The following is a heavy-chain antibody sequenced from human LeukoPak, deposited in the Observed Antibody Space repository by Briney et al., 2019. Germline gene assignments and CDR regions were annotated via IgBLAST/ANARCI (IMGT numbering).Heavy chain of an antibody. CDR1: GFTFSDHY. J-gene: IGHJ4*02. CDR2: ITNKATGYTT. V-gene: IGHV3-72*01. Sequence: GGSLRLSCAASGFTFSDHYMDWVRQAPGKGLEWVGRITNKATGYTTEYAASVKGRFTISRDDSKNSLYLQMDSLKTEDSAVYYCTRCEQRYYDIWGQGTLVTVSS. D-gene: IGHD3-9*01. CDR3: TRCEQRYYDI.